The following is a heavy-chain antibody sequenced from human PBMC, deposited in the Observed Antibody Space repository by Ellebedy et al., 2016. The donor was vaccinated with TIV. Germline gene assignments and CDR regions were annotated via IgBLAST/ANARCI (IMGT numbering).Heavy chain of an antibody. D-gene: IGHD4-17*01. V-gene: IGHV3-53*01. CDR2: IYSGGTT. Sequence: GESLKISCAASGFTVSSHYMSWVRQTPGKGLEWVSLIYSGGTTYYADSVKGRFTISRDNSKNTLYLQMNSLRAEDTALYYCASRTRGDYPYCDFWGQGTLVTVSS. CDR3: ASRTRGDYPYCDF. CDR1: GFTVSSHY. J-gene: IGHJ4*02.